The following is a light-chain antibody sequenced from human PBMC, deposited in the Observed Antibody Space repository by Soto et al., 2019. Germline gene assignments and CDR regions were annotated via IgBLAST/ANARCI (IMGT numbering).Light chain of an antibody. CDR1: QSISTW. V-gene: IGKV1-5*03. Sequence: DIQMTQSTSTLSASVGDGVTITCRASQSISTWLAWYQQKPGKGPTLLIYKASRLESGVPSRFSGSGSGTEFALTISSLQPAHFATYYCQQYNTYSWTFGQGTKVDI. CDR3: QQYNTYSWT. CDR2: KAS. J-gene: IGKJ1*01.